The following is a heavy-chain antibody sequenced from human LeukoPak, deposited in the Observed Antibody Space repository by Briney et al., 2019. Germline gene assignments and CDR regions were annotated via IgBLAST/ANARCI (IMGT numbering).Heavy chain of an antibody. CDR3: ARDRSDYGDSRDAFDI. J-gene: IGHJ3*02. Sequence: PGGSLRLSCAASGFTSSSYSMNWVRQAPGKGLEWVSSISSSSSYIYYADSVKGRFTISRDNAKNSLYLQMNSLRAEDTAVYYCARDRSDYGDSRDAFDIWGQGTMVTVSS. V-gene: IGHV3-21*01. D-gene: IGHD4-17*01. CDR2: ISSSSSYI. CDR1: GFTSSSYS.